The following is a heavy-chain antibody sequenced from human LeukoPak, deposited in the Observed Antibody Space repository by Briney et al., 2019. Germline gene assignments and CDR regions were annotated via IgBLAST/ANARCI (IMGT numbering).Heavy chain of an antibody. J-gene: IGHJ3*02. CDR1: GFTFSFYS. CDR2: ITSSSSYI. D-gene: IGHD3-22*01. V-gene: IGHV3-21*01. Sequence: GGSLRLSCAASGFTFSFYSMNWVRQAPGKGLEWVSSITSSSSYIYYADSVKGRFTISRDNAKNSLYLQMNSLRAEDTAVYYCARVGLSGYYDSSGYYYGAFDIWGQGTMVTVSS. CDR3: ARVGLSGYYDSSGYYYGAFDI.